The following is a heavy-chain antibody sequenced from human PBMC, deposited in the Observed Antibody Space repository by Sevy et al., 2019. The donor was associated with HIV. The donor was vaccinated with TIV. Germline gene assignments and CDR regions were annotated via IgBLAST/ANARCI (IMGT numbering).Heavy chain of an antibody. CDR2: ISYDGSNK. Sequence: GGSLRLSCAASGFTFSSYGMHWVRQAPGKGLEWVAVISYDGSNKYYADSVKGRFTISRDNSKNTLYLQMNSLRAEDKAVYYCAKDAYYDYVWGSHRYTPDAFDIWGQGTMVTVSS. CDR3: AKDAYYDYVWGSHRYTPDAFDI. J-gene: IGHJ3*02. CDR1: GFTFSSYG. D-gene: IGHD3-16*02. V-gene: IGHV3-30*18.